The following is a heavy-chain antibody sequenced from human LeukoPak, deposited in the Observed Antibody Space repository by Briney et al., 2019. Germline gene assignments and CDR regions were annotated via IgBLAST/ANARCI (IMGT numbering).Heavy chain of an antibody. Sequence: SETLSLTCAVSGGSISSYYWTWIRQPPGKGLEWVGYIQNSAIYRAKIKSSPSLQSRVSLSIDTSKNQVSLTVNSVTAADTAVYYCARLSSTLYYAVDVWGPGTAVTVSS. CDR1: GGSISSYY. CDR3: ARLSSTLYYAVDV. J-gene: IGHJ6*02. V-gene: IGHV4-59*08. CDR2: IQNSAIYRAKI. D-gene: IGHD6-6*01.